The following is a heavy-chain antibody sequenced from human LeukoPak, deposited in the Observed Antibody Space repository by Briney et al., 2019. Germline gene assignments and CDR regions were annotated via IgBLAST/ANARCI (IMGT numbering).Heavy chain of an antibody. J-gene: IGHJ4*02. CDR1: GYTFTGYY. D-gene: IGHD5-18*01. CDR2: INPNSGGT. V-gene: IGHV1-2*02. Sequence: VASVKVSCKASGYTFTGYYIHWVRQAPGQGLEWMGWINPNSGGTNYAQKFQGRVTMTRHTPFSTAYMELRNLRFDDTAVYYCARGKAMVAPKFDNWGQGTLVTVSS. CDR3: ARGKAMVAPKFDN.